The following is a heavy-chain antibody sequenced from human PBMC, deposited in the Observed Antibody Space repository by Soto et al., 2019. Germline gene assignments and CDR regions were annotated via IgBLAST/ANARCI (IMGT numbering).Heavy chain of an antibody. Sequence: PPDTLSLTCTVSGGSISSYYWSWIRQPPGKGLEWIGYIYYSGSTNYNPSLKSRVTISVDTSKNQFSLKLSSVTAADTAVYYCARRVDYVWGNYRYSPYFDYWGQGTLVTVS. V-gene: IGHV4-59*08. CDR2: IYYSGST. CDR1: GGSISSYY. CDR3: ARRVDYVWGNYRYSPYFDY. D-gene: IGHD3-16*02. J-gene: IGHJ4*02.